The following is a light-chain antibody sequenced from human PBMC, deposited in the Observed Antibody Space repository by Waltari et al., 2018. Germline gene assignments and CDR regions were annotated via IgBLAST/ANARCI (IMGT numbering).Light chain of an antibody. Sequence: ELVLTQSPGTLSLSSGERATPSCRASQSVTRTLAWYQQKPGQAPRLLIYGAANRATGIPDRFSGSGSGTDFSLTISRLEPEDFAVYYCQHYLRLPATFGQGTKVEIK. V-gene: IGKV3-20*01. J-gene: IGKJ1*01. CDR1: QSVTRT. CDR3: QHYLRLPAT. CDR2: GAA.